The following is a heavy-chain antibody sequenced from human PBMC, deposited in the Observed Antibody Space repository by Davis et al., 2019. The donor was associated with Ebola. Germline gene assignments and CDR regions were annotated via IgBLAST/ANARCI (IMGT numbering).Heavy chain of an antibody. Sequence: AASVKVSCKASGYTFTSYGISWVRQAPGQGLEWMGWISAYNGNTNYAQKLQGRVTMTTDTSTSTAYMELRSLRSDDTAVYYCARVLESGQLVPWGYWGRGTLVTVSS. V-gene: IGHV1-18*01. CDR2: ISAYNGNT. CDR1: GYTFTSYG. J-gene: IGHJ4*02. D-gene: IGHD6-13*01. CDR3: ARVLESGQLVPWGY.